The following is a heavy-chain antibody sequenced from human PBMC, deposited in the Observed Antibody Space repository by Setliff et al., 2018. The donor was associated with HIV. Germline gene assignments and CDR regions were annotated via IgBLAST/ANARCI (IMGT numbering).Heavy chain of an antibody. J-gene: IGHJ4*02. D-gene: IGHD2-2*01. Sequence: PSVKVSCKASGYNFTSHDINWVRQAPGQGLEWMGWMNPKSGNTGYARKFQGRVTMTRKTSISTAYMELRSLRSDDTAVYYCARGYCSSTSCYGIYYFDNWGQGTPVTSPQ. V-gene: IGHV1-8*01. CDR2: MNPKSGNT. CDR3: ARGYCSSTSCYGIYYFDN. CDR1: GYNFTSHD.